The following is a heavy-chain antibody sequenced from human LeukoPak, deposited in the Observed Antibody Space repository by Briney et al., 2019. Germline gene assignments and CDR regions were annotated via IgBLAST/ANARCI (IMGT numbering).Heavy chain of an antibody. CDR3: ARARCGGDCYDYFDY. CDR2: ISSSSSYI. D-gene: IGHD2-21*01. V-gene: IGHV3-21*01. CDR1: GFTFSSYS. J-gene: IGHJ4*02. Sequence: GGSLRLSCAASGFTFSSYSMNWVRQAPGKGLEWVSSISSSSSYIYYADSVKGRFTISRDNAKNSLYLQMNSLRAEDTAVYYCARARCGGDCYDYFDYWSQGTLVTVSS.